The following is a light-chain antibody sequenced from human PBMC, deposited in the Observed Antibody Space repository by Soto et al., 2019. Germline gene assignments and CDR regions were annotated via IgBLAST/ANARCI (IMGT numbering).Light chain of an antibody. CDR3: QQYKDYTYK. V-gene: IGKV1-5*01. CDR2: DAS. Sequence: DIQMTQSPATLSASVGDRVTITCRASQRVDRWLAWYQQKPGKAPKLLISDASTLESGVPSRFTGSRSVTDSPLPIASLQPDDFPTYYRQQYKDYTYKFGQGTKVDIK. J-gene: IGKJ1*01. CDR1: QRVDRW.